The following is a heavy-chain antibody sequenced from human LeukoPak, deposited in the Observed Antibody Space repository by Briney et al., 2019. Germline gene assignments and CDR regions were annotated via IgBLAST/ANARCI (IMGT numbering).Heavy chain of an antibody. J-gene: IGHJ3*02. CDR3: ERISVAGTPLDAFDI. CDR1: GFIFSSYW. Sequence: GGSLRLSCAASGFIFSSYWMSWVRQAPGKGLEWVANIKKDGSDKNYADSVKGRFTISRDNAKNSLYLQMNSLRAEDTAAYYCERISVAGTPLDAFDIWGQGTTVTVSS. CDR2: IKKDGSDK. V-gene: IGHV3-7*01. D-gene: IGHD6-19*01.